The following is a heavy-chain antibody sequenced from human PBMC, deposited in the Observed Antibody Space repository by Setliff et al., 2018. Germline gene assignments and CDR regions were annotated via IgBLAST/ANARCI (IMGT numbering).Heavy chain of an antibody. V-gene: IGHV3-73*01. CDR3: IVAGNYFDY. Sequence: GGSLRLSCAASGFTFSDPRMDWVRLGPGKGLEWIGRIRSKAFSYATRYTESMKGRFTISRDDSKNTAYLQMDSLDTEDTAVYYCIVAGNYFDYWGQGTLVTVSS. J-gene: IGHJ4*02. D-gene: IGHD5-12*01. CDR1: GFTFSDPR. CDR2: IRSKAFSYAT.